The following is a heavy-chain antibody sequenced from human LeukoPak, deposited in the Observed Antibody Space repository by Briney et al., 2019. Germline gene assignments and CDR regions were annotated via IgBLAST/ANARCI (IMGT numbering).Heavy chain of an antibody. CDR1: GYSISSGYY. V-gene: IGHV4-38-2*02. CDR2: IYHSGST. D-gene: IGHD6-13*01. J-gene: IGHJ4*02. CDR3: AREGRAAAGDY. Sequence: SETLSLTCTVSGYSISSGYYWGWIRQPPGKGLEWIGYIYHSGSTYYNPSLKSRVTISVDRSKNQFSLKLSSVTAADTAVYYCAREGRAAAGDYWGQGILVTVSS.